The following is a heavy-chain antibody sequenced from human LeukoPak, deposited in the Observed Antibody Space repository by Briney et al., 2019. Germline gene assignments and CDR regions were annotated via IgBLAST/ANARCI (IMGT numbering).Heavy chain of an antibody. CDR1: GFTFSNYD. V-gene: IGHV3-13*04. J-gene: IGHJ5*02. D-gene: IGHD3-22*01. CDR3: AKDRSDYYDSSGPEWFDP. CDR2: FNTAGDT. Sequence: GGSLRLSCAASGFTFSNYDMLWVRQVTGKGLEWVSAFNTAGDTYYPGSLKGRFTISRDNSKTTLYLQMNSLRAEDTAVYYCAKDRSDYYDSSGPEWFDPWGQGTLVTVSS.